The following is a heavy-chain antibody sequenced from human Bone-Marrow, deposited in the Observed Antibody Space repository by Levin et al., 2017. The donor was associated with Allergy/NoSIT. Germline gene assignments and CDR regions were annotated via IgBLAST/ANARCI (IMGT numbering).Heavy chain of an antibody. Sequence: LSFSSSFLLFLNPHISWVRQAPGKGLECVAGIYSGGDTYQSDSVKSRFTVSLYNSKNTVYLHMSNLRGDDTAVYYCARGYKSGLSFGWGQGTLVTVSS. CDR2: IYSGGDT. V-gene: IGHV3-66*01. CDR3: ARGYKSGLSFG. CDR1: FLLFLNPH. J-gene: IGHJ4*02. D-gene: IGHD5-12*01.